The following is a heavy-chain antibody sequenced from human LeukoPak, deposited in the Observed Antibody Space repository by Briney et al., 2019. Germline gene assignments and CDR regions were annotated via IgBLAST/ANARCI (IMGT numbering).Heavy chain of an antibody. CDR3: AKDRKLAAPHAFDI. D-gene: IGHD3-3*02. J-gene: IGHJ3*02. Sequence: GRSLRLSCAASGFTFSSYGMHWVRQAPGKGLEWVAFIRYDGSNKYYADSVKGRFTISRDNSKNTLYLQMNSLRAEDTAVYYCAKDRKLAAPHAFDIWGQGTMVTVSS. CDR2: IRYDGSNK. V-gene: IGHV3-30*02. CDR1: GFTFSSYG.